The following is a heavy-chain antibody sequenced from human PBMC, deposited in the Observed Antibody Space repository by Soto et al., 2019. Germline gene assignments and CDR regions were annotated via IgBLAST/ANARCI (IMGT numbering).Heavy chain of an antibody. J-gene: IGHJ4*02. D-gene: IGHD2-15*01. Sequence: EVQLVESGGGLVKPGGSLRLSCTASGFTFSSYSMNWVRQAPGKGLEWVSSISLSSSYLYYADSVKGRFTISRDNAKNSLYLQMNSLRAEDTAVYYCGAATGAYWGQGTLVTVSS. CDR2: ISLSSSYL. CDR1: GFTFSSYS. V-gene: IGHV3-21*01. CDR3: GAATGAY.